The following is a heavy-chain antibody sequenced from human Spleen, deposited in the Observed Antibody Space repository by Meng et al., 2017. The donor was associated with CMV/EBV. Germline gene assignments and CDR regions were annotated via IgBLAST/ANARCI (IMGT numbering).Heavy chain of an antibody. Sequence: FRTYAVHWVRQAPVKGLEWVALISSDDGNNKDYADSGKGRFTISRDNSKNTLYLQMDSLRAEDTAVYYCARDGGRDVWSGFGYYFDLWGHGTLVTVSS. J-gene: IGHJ4*01. CDR1: FRTYA. CDR3: ARDGGRDVWSGFGYYFDL. D-gene: IGHD3-3*01. V-gene: IGHV3-30*04. CDR2: ISSDDGNNK.